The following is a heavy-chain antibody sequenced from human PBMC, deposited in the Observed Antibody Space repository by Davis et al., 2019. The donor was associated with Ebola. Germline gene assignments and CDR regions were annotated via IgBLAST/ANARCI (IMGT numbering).Heavy chain of an antibody. D-gene: IGHD4-23*01. V-gene: IGHV4-59*08. J-gene: IGHJ4*02. CDR3: ARQVYGGNFDY. CDR1: GGSFSGYY. CDR2: IYYSGST. Sequence: PSETLSLTCAVYGGSFSGYYWSWIRQPPGKGLEWIGYIYYSGSTNYNPSLKSRVTISVDTSKNQFSLKLSSVTAADTAVYYCARQVYGGNFDYWGQGTLVTVSS.